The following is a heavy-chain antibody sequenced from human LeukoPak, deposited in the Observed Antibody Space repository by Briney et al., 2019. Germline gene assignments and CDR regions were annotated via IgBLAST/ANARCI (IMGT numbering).Heavy chain of an antibody. CDR1: GGTFSSYA. Sequence: ASVKVSXKASGGTFSSYAISWVRQAPGQGLEWMGGIIPIFGTANYAQKFQGRVTITTDESTRTAYMELSSLRSEDTAVYYCARDRYYDSSGGEDYFDYWGQGTLVTVSS. V-gene: IGHV1-69*05. D-gene: IGHD3-22*01. CDR3: ARDRYYDSSGGEDYFDY. CDR2: IIPIFGTA. J-gene: IGHJ4*02.